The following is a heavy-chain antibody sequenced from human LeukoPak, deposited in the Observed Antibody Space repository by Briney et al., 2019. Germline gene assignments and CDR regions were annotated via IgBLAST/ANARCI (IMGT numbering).Heavy chain of an antibody. V-gene: IGHV4-59*01. J-gene: IGHJ4*02. Sequence: SETLSLTCTVSGGSISSYYWSWIRQPPGKGLEWIGYIYYSGSTNYNPSLKSRVTISVDTSENQFSLKLSSVTAADTAVYYCARGQDYGDYEGYWGQGTLVTVSS. D-gene: IGHD4-17*01. CDR2: IYYSGST. CDR3: ARGQDYGDYEGY. CDR1: GGSISSYY.